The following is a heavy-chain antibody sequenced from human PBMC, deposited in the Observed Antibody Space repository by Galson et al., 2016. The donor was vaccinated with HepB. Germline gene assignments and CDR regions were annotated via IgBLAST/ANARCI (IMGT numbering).Heavy chain of an antibody. CDR3: ARDFSEGYGDFRDGYNSFDY. Sequence: SVKVSCKASGYSFTDYYMHWVRQAPGQGLEWMGWINPNSGDTNYAQNFQGRVTMTRDTSIATAYMDLSRLTSGDTAVYYCARDFSEGYGDFRDGYNSFDYWSQGTLVTVSS. CDR1: GYSFTDYY. CDR2: INPNSGDT. J-gene: IGHJ4*02. V-gene: IGHV1-2*02. D-gene: IGHD5-24*01.